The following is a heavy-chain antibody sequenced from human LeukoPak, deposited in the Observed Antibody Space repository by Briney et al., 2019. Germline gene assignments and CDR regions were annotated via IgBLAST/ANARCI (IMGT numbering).Heavy chain of an antibody. CDR3: ARDRSGFYSVDY. CDR2: IQYDGGNK. D-gene: IGHD5-12*01. CDR1: GFTFSSYG. V-gene: IGHV3-30*02. J-gene: IGHJ4*02. Sequence: PGGSLRLSCAASGFTFSSYGMHWVRQAPGKGLEWVAFIQYDGGNKYYADSVKGRFTISRDNSKNTLYLQMNSLRAEDTAVYYCARDRSGFYSVDYWGQGTLVTVSS.